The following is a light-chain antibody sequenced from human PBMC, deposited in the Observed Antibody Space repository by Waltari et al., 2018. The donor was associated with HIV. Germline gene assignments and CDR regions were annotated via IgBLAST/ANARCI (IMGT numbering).Light chain of an antibody. CDR1: SRDVGGYNY. Sequence: QSALTQPASVSGSPGQSITISCTGTSRDVGGYNYVSWYQHHPGKAPQLMIYDVSKRPSGVSNRFSGSKSGNTASLTISGLQAEDEADYYCDSYTTSSTLHVVFGGGTKLTVL. V-gene: IGLV2-14*03. CDR3: DSYTTSSTLHVV. CDR2: DVS. J-gene: IGLJ2*01.